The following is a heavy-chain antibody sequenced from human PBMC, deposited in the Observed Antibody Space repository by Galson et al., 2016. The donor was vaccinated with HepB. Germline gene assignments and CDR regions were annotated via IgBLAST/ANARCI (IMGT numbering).Heavy chain of an antibody. V-gene: IGHV3-21*01. Sequence: SLRLSCAGSGYTFSYYHLNWYRQAPGKGLEWVSTINSAGTDTYYPDSLRGRFTIPRDNTKNSLFLQINSLRAEDTAVYYCARSVATGPKTGGMDVWGQGTAVTVSS. CDR1: GYTFSYYH. J-gene: IGHJ6*02. CDR2: INSAGTDT. CDR3: ARSVATGPKTGGMDV. D-gene: IGHD3-10*01.